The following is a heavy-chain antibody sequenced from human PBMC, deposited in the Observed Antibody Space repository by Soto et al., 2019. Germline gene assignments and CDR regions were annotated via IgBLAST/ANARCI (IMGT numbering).Heavy chain of an antibody. CDR3: VKDPSATWSLDN. Sequence: QVPLVESGGGVVQPGRSLRLSCSASGFIYSSCAMHWVRQVPGKGLEWLAVVSHDGTLYPYADSVRGRFTISRDNSTKMLYLQMNSLRPDGTPAYSSVKDPSATWSLDNWGQGTLVTVSS. J-gene: IGHJ4*02. V-gene: IGHV3-30*18. CDR2: VSHDGTLY. D-gene: IGHD2-8*02. CDR1: GFIYSSCA.